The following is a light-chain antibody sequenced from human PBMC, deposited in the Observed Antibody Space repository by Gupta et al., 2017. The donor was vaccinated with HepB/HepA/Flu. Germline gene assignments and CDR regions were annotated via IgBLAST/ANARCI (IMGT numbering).Light chain of an antibody. J-gene: IGKJ1*01. V-gene: IGKV1-9*01. CDR3: QQLNSYLWT. CDR2: AAS. CDR1: QGISSY. Sequence: DIQLTQSPSFLSASVGDRVTITCRASQGISSYLAWYQQKPGKAPKLLIYAASTLQSGVPSRFSGSGSGTEVTLTISSLQPEDFATYYCQQLNSYLWTFGQGTKVEIK.